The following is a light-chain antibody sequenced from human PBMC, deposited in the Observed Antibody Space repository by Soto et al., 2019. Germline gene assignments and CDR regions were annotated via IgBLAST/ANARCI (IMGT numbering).Light chain of an antibody. Sequence: VLTQSPATLSLSPGERATLPCRTSLSVSVYLDWYQQKPGQAPRLLIYGASSRATGIPDRFSGSGAGTDFTLTISRLEPEDFAVYYCQQYDSSPKTFGQGTKVDIK. CDR2: GAS. CDR1: LSVSVY. CDR3: QQYDSSPKT. V-gene: IGKV3-20*01. J-gene: IGKJ1*01.